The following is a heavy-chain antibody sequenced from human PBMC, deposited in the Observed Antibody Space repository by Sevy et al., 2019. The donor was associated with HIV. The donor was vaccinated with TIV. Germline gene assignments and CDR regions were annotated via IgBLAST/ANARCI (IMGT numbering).Heavy chain of an antibody. CDR1: GFTFSSYA. CDR3: AKDNLGSSWYRGKAFDI. D-gene: IGHD6-13*01. Sequence: GGSLRLSCAASGFTFSSYAMSWVRQAPGKGLEWVSAISGSGGSTYYADSVKGRFTISRDNSKNTLYLQMNSLRAEDTAVYYCAKDNLGSSWYRGKAFDIWGQGTMVTVSS. CDR2: ISGSGGST. V-gene: IGHV3-23*01. J-gene: IGHJ3*02.